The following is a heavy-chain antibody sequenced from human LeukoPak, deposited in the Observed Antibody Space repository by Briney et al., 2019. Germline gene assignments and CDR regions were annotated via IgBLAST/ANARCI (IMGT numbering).Heavy chain of an antibody. D-gene: IGHD5-18*01. CDR2: IIPIFGTA. V-gene: IGHV1-69*06. CDR3: AGTETDTAMVSYYFDY. Sequence: SVKVSCKAFGYTFTGYYLHWVRQAPGQGFEWMGGIIPIFGTANYAQKFQGRVTITADKSTSTAYMELSSLRSEDTAVYYCAGTETDTAMVSYYFDYWGQGTLVTVSS. J-gene: IGHJ4*02. CDR1: GYTFTGYY.